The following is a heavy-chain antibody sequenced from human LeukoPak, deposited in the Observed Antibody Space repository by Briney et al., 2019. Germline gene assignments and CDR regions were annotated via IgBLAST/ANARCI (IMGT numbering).Heavy chain of an antibody. J-gene: IGHJ4*02. CDR1: GYTFTAYY. V-gene: IGHV1-2*02. Sequence: ASVKVSCKASGYTFTAYYIHWVRQAPGQGLEWMGWINPDRGGTNLAQRFQGRVTMTRDTSINTAYMELSSLTSDDTAVYYCARDSYQYFSDTTGYYLYYFDFWGQGTLVTVAS. D-gene: IGHD3-22*01. CDR3: ARDSYQYFSDTTGYYLYYFDF. CDR2: INPDRGGT.